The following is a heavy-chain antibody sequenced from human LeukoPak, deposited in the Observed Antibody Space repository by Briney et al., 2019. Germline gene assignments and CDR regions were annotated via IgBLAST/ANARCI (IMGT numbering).Heavy chain of an antibody. Sequence: VGSLRLSCAASGFTFSDYNMNWVRQAPGKGLEWVSHITTGGGTLHYADSVKGRFTISMDNAKNSLYLQINSLRAEDTAVYYCARAIGLTGGGVDVWGQGNTVTVSS. CDR1: GFTFSDYN. J-gene: IGHJ6*02. CDR3: ARAIGLTGGGVDV. CDR2: ITTGGGTL. V-gene: IGHV3-11*01. D-gene: IGHD3-9*01.